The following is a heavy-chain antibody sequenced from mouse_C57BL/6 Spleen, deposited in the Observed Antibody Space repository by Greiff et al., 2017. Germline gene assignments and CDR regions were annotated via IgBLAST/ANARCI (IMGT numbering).Heavy chain of an antibody. CDR3: DKSHYYGSSLYAMDY. J-gene: IGHJ4*01. CDR2: IWRGGST. CDR1: GFSLTSYG. D-gene: IGHD1-1*01. Sequence: QVQLQQSGPGLVQPSQSLSITCTVSGFSLTSYGVHWVRQSPGKGLEWLGVIWRGGSTDYNAAFMSRLSITKDNPKSQVFFKMNSLQADDTAIYYCDKSHYYGSSLYAMDYWGQGTSVTVSS. V-gene: IGHV2-5*01.